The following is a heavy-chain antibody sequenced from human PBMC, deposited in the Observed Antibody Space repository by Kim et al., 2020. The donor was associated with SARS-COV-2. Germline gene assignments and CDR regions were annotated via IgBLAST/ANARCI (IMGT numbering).Heavy chain of an antibody. J-gene: IGHJ6*03. CDR1: GGSISSYY. D-gene: IGHD3-3*01. Sequence: SETLSLTCTVSGGSISSYYWSWIRQPAGKGLEWIGRIYTSGSTNYNPSLKSRVTMSVDTSKNQFSLKLSSVTAADTAVYYCARDLRRDFWSGYNYYYYYMDVWGKGTTVTVSS. CDR2: IYTSGST. CDR3: ARDLRRDFWSGYNYYYYYMDV. V-gene: IGHV4-4*07.